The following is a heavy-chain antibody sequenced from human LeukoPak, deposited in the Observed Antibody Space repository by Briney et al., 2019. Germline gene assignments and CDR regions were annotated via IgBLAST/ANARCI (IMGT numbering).Heavy chain of an antibody. CDR1: GFTFSSYG. J-gene: IGHJ3*02. Sequence: GGSLRLSCAASGFTFSSYGMHWVRQALGKGLEWVAFIRYDGSNKYYADSVKGRFTISRDNSKNTLYVQMNSLRAEDTAAYYCAKAIVVVIAYDAFDIWGQGTMVTVSS. CDR2: IRYDGSNK. CDR3: AKAIVVVIAYDAFDI. D-gene: IGHD2-21*01. V-gene: IGHV3-30*02.